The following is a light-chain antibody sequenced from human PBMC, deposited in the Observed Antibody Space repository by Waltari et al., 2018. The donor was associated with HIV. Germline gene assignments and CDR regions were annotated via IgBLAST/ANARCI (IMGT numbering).Light chain of an antibody. V-gene: IGKV3-20*01. J-gene: IGKJ4*01. Sequence: EIVLTQSPGTLSLSPGERATLSCRASQSVTSSFLSWYQQKPGQAPRLLLYGASGRANGIPDRFSGGGSGTDFTLTISRLEPEDFAVYYCQQYGSSPLTFGGGTKVDIK. CDR1: QSVTSSF. CDR3: QQYGSSPLT. CDR2: GAS.